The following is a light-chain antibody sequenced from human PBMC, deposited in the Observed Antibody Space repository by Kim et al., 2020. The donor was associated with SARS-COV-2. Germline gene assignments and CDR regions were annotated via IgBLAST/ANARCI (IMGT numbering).Light chain of an antibody. V-gene: IGKV1-39*01. CDR1: QSINNY. J-gene: IGKJ4*01. CDR3: QQGHSFPLT. CDR2: GAS. Sequence: PSVQDKVTISCLASQSINNYLNWYQQKPQKAPELLIYGASNLPNGVPSRFSGSGSGTHFTLTINSLQHEDSATYYCQQGHSFPLTFGGGTKVDIK.